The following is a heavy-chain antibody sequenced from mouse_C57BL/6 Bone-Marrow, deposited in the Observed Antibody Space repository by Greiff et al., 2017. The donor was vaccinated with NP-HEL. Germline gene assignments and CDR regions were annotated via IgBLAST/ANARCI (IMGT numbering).Heavy chain of an antibody. CDR3: ARWNGFDV. J-gene: IGHJ1*03. CDR1: GYTFTDYY. V-gene: IGHV1-26*01. Sequence: VQLQQSGPELVKPGASVKISCKASGYTFTDYYMNWVKQSHGKSLEWIGDINPNNGGTSYNQKFKGKATLTVDKSSSTAYMELRSLTSEDSAVYYCARWNGFDVWGTGTTVTVSS. CDR2: INPNNGGT.